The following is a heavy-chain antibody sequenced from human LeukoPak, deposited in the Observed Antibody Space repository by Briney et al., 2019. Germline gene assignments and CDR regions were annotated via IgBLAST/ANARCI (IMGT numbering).Heavy chain of an antibody. V-gene: IGHV4-59*13. CDR2: IYYSGST. CDR3: AASPLGYCSGGSCLLVH. J-gene: IGHJ1*01. CDR1: GGSISSYY. D-gene: IGHD2-15*01. Sequence: PSETLSLTCTVSGGSISSYYWSWIRQPPGKGLEWIGYIYYSGSTNYNPSLKSRVTKSVDTSKNQFSLKLSSVTAADTAVYYCAASPLGYCSGGSCLLVHWGQGTLVTVSS.